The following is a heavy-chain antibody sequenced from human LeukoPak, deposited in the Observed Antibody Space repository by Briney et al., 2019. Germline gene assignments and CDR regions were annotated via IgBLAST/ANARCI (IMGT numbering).Heavy chain of an antibody. CDR2: IDDGGRT. V-gene: IGHV4-34*01. J-gene: IGHJ6*04. Sequence: SETLSLTCAVYGGSFRRHYWTWIRQPPGKGLQWIGEIDDGGRTSYNPSLKGRVFMSADMSKNQFSLKLTSVTAADSAVYFCESGNIHGYYDFLTGYQGPDFSYLLDVWGKGTTVPVSS. D-gene: IGHD3/OR15-3a*01. CDR3: ESGNIHGYYDFLTGYQGPDFSYLLDV. CDR1: GGSFRRHY.